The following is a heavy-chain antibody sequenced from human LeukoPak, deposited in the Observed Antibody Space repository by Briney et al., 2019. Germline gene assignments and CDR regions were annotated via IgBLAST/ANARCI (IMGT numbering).Heavy chain of an antibody. CDR1: GYSFTSYW. D-gene: IGHD6-13*01. CDR3: ARSGGNFYSSTWYGH. Sequence: GESLKISCKGSGYSFTSYWIAWVRQLAGKGLEWMGIIYPGDSDTRYSPSFLGQVTISADKSISTAYQQWSSLKASDTAMYYCARSGGNFYSSTWYGHWGQGSLVTVSS. V-gene: IGHV5-51*01. J-gene: IGHJ1*01. CDR2: IYPGDSDT.